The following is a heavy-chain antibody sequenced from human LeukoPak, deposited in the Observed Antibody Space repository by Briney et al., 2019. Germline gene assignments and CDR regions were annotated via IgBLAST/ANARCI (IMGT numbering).Heavy chain of an antibody. CDR1: GCIFRNYG. D-gene: IGHD6-19*01. V-gene: IGHV3-30*18. J-gene: IGHJ3*01. CDR2: ISDGGTHL. Sequence: GGSLRLSCAGSGCIFRNYGMHWVRQAPGQGLEWVAVISDGGTHLYYADSVKGRFTISRDNSESTMYLQMNSLRVEDTAVYYCAKEGTRSHSQWAFDFWGQGTMVTVSS. CDR3: AKEGTRSHSQWAFDF.